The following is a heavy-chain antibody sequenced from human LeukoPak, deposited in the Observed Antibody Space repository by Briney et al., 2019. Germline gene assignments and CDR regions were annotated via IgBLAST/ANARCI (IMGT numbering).Heavy chain of an antibody. CDR2: IYYSGST. D-gene: IGHD4-11*01. J-gene: IGHJ3*02. V-gene: IGHV4-59*01. Sequence: SETLSLTCTVSGGSISSYYWSWIRQPPGKGLEWIGYIYYSGSTNYNPSLKSRVTISVDTSKNQFSLKLSSVTAADTAVYHCAREVRAFDIWGQGTMVTVSS. CDR1: GGSISSYY. CDR3: AREVRAFDI.